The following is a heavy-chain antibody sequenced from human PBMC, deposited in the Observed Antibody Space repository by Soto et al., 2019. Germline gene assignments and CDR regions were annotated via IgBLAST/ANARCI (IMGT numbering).Heavy chain of an antibody. V-gene: IGHV3-23*01. CDR1: GFPFSSYA. CDR3: AKRFAPSGSGWDS. Sequence: GGSLTLSCAASGFPFSSYAMTWVRQAPGKGLEWVSTIAISGITTFYADSVRGRFTISRDNPGNTLYLQMNNLGVEDTGIYYCAKRFAPSGSGWDSWGQGTLVTVSS. D-gene: IGHD6-19*01. J-gene: IGHJ4*02. CDR2: IAISGITT.